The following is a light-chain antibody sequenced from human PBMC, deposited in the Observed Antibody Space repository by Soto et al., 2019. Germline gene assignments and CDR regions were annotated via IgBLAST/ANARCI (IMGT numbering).Light chain of an antibody. CDR2: GAS. V-gene: IGKV3-15*01. Sequence: EKVMTQSPATLSVSPGERATLSGRASQSVSSNLAWYQQKPGQAPRLLIYGASTRAAGIPASFSGSGSGTEFTLTISSLQSEDFAVYYCQQYNNWPLTFGPGTKVDIK. J-gene: IGKJ3*01. CDR1: QSVSSN. CDR3: QQYNNWPLT.